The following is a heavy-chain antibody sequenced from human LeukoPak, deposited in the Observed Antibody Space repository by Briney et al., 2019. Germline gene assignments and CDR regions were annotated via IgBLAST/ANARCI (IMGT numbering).Heavy chain of an antibody. CDR1: GGSISSYD. D-gene: IGHD7-27*01. J-gene: IGHJ6*03. Sequence: PSETLSLTCTVSGGSISSYDWSWIRQPPGKGLEWVGYIYYSGSTNYNPSLKSRVTISVDTSKNQFSLKLSSVTAADTAVYYCASGLGQYYYYYYMDVWGKGTTVTVSS. CDR2: IYYSGST. V-gene: IGHV4-59*01. CDR3: ASGLGQYYYYYYMDV.